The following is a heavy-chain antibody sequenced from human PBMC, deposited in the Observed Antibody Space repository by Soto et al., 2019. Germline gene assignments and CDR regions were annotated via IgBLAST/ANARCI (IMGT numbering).Heavy chain of an antibody. Sequence: PGGSLRLSCAASGFTFSTYYVHWVRQATGKGLEWVSGIGTVGDTYYPGSVKGRFTISRENAKNSLYLQMNSLRAEDTAVYYCARDRGVIKSKSLWGAGNYYYYGMDVWGQGTTVTVSS. V-gene: IGHV3-13*01. CDR2: IGTVGDT. J-gene: IGHJ6*02. CDR1: GFTFSTYY. D-gene: IGHD2-21*01. CDR3: ARDRGVIKSKSLWGAGNYYYYGMDV.